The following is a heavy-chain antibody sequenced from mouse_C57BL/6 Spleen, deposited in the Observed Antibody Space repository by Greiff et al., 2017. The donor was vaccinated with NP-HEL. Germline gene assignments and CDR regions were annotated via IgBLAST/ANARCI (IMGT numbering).Heavy chain of an antibody. J-gene: IGHJ2*01. V-gene: IGHV1-50*01. CDR3: ARSSKGDY. CDR1: GYTFTSYW. D-gene: IGHD2-5*01. Sequence: VQLQQPGAELVKPGASVKLSCKASGYTFTSYWMQWVKQRPGQGLEWIGEIDPSDSYTNYNQKFKGKATLTVDTSSSTAYMQLSSLTSEDSAVYYCARSSKGDYWGQGTTLTVSS. CDR2: IDPSDSYT.